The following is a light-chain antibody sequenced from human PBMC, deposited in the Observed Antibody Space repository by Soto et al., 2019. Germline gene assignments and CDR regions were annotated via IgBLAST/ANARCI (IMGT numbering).Light chain of an antibody. V-gene: IGKV1-8*01. CDR3: QQYNSYLWT. CDR2: AAS. J-gene: IGKJ1*01. CDR1: QGISSY. Sequence: AIRMTQSPSSLSASTGDRVTITCRASQGISSYLAWYQQKPGKAPKLLIYAASTLQSGVPSRFSGSGSGTDFTLTISSLQPDDFATYYCQQYNSYLWTFGQGTKV.